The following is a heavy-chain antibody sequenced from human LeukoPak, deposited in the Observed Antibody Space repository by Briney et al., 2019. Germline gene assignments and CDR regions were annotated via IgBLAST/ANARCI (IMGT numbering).Heavy chain of an antibody. CDR2: ISSSGSST. J-gene: IGHJ4*02. Sequence: PGGSLRLSCAASGFSFSSYGMSWVRQAPGKGLEWVSSISSSGSSTYYADSVKGRFTVSRDNSKNTVDLQMNSLRAEDTAVYYCAKSFGYSRSWFDNWGQGTLVTVSS. CDR1: GFSFSSYG. D-gene: IGHD6-13*01. V-gene: IGHV3-23*01. CDR3: AKSFGYSRSWFDN.